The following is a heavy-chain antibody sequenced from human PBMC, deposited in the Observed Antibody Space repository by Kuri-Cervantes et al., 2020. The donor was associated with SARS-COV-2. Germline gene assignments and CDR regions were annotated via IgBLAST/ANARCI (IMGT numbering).Heavy chain of an antibody. J-gene: IGHJ4*02. CDR1: GLTFNSYW. CDR2: IKQDGSER. V-gene: IGHV3-7*05. D-gene: IGHD2-15*01. Sequence: GGSLRLSCAASGLTFNSYWMSWVRQAPGKGLEWVANIKQDGSERYYVDSVKGRFTISRDNAKNSLYLQMDSLRADDTAVYYCARSSCSGGSCYSAYSYGLFDYWGQRTLVTVSS. CDR3: ARSSCSGGSCYSAYSYGLFDY.